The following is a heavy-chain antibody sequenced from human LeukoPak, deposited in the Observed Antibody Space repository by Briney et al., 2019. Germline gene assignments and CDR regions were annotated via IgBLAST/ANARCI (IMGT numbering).Heavy chain of an antibody. CDR2: IQHDGSRT. J-gene: IGHJ5*02. Sequence: GGSLRLSCAASGFSFSTYTMNWVRQAPGKGLERVAGIQHDGSRTYYADSVKGRFTISRDNSKNTLYLQMNSLRAEDTAVYYCAKDHCSGGSCYSRWFDPWGQGTLVTVSS. CDR1: GFSFSTYT. CDR3: AKDHCSGGSCYSRWFDP. V-gene: IGHV3-30-3*01. D-gene: IGHD2-15*01.